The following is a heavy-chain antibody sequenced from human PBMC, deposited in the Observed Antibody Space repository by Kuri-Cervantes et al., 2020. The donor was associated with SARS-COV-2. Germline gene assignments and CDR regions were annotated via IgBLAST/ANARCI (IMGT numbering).Heavy chain of an antibody. V-gene: IGHV3-30*03. CDR1: GFNFRTYG. Sequence: GESLKISCAASGFNFRTYGLHWVRQAPGKGLEWVALISFDGSNKYYADSVKGRFTISRDNSKNTLYLQMNSLRTEDTAVYYCVTDRLGVHDSWGQGTLVTVSS. D-gene: IGHD2-8*01. CDR2: ISFDGSNK. CDR3: VTDRLGVHDS. J-gene: IGHJ4*02.